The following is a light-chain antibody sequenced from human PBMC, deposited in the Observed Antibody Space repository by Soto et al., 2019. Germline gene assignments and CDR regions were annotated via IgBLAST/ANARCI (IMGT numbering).Light chain of an antibody. CDR1: QGIRDD. V-gene: IGKV1-17*01. Sequence: DIQMTQSPSSLSASVGDRVSITCRASQGIRDDLGWYQQKPGKAPKRLIFAASSLQSGVSSRFSGSGSGTEFTLTIRSLQPEDFASYLCLQYNPYPRTFGQGTQLEIK. CDR2: AAS. CDR3: LQYNPYPRT. J-gene: IGKJ2*01.